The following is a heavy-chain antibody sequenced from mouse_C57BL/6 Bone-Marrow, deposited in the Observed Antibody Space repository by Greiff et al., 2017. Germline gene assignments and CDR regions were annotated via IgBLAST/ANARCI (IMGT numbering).Heavy chain of an antibody. CDR3: ARVGVFNDWYFDV. D-gene: IGHD1-1*02. V-gene: IGHV1-18*01. CDR2: INPNNGGT. J-gene: IGHJ1*03. Sequence: EVQGVESGPELVKPGASVKIPCKASGYTFTDYNMDWVKQSHGKSLEWIGDINPNNGGTIYNQKFKGKATLTVDKSSSTAYMELRSLTSEDTAVYYCARVGVFNDWYFDVWGTGTTVTVSS. CDR1: GYTFTDYN.